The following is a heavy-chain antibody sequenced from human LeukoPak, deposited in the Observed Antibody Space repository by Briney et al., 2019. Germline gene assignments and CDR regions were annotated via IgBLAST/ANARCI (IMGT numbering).Heavy chain of an antibody. CDR3: ARGLFCGGDCYYFDY. CDR2: ISAYNGNT. Sequence: ASVKVSCKASGYTFTSYGISWVRQAPGQGLEWMGWISAYNGNTNYAQKLQGRVTMTTDTSTSTAYMELRSLRSDDTAVYYCARGLFCGGDCYYFDYWGQGTLVTVSS. J-gene: IGHJ4*02. CDR1: GYTFTSYG. V-gene: IGHV1-18*01. D-gene: IGHD2-21*02.